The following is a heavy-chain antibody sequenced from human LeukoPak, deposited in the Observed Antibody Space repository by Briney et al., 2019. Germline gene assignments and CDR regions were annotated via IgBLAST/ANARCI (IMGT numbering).Heavy chain of an antibody. V-gene: IGHV3-23*01. Sequence: GGSLRLSCAASGFTFSSYGMSWVRQAPGKGLEWVSAISGSGGSTYYADSVKGRFTISRDNAKNSLYLQMNSLRAEDTAVYYCARVYRRYFDYWGQGTLVTVSS. CDR3: ARVYRRYFDY. CDR2: ISGSGGST. D-gene: IGHD1-14*01. CDR1: GFTFSSYG. J-gene: IGHJ4*02.